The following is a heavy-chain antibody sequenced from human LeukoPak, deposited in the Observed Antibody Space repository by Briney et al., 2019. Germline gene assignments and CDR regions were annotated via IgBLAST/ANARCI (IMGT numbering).Heavy chain of an antibody. CDR1: GFTFSSYA. CDR3: AKGLDVLLWFGESSYGMDV. CDR2: ISGSGGST. V-gene: IGHV3-23*01. Sequence: PGGSLRLSCAASGFTFSSYAMSWVRQAPGKGLEWVSAISGSGGSTYYADSVKGRFTISRDSSKNTLYLQMNSLRAEDTAVYYCAKGLDVLLWFGESSYGMDVWGQGTTVTVSS. J-gene: IGHJ6*02. D-gene: IGHD3-10*01.